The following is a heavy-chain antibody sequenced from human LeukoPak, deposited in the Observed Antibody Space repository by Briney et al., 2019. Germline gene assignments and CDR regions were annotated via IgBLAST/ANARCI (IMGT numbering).Heavy chain of an antibody. CDR2: IIPIFGTA. CDR3: ASQRRVVAATLDY. J-gene: IGHJ4*02. CDR1: GGTFSSYA. Sequence: ASVKVSCKASGGTFSSYAISWVRQAPGQGLEWMGGIIPIFGTANYAQKFQGRVTITADKSTSTAYMELSSLRSEDTAVYYCASQRRVVAATLDYWGQGTLVTVSS. V-gene: IGHV1-69*06. D-gene: IGHD2-15*01.